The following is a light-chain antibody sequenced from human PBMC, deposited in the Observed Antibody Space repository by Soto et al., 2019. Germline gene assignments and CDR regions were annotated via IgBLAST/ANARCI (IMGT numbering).Light chain of an antibody. V-gene: IGLV2-14*01. CDR3: SSYSGSTTHIL. Sequence: QSALTQPASMSGTPGQSITISCTGSSSDIGGYNYVSWYQQHPGKAPKLIIYDVTYRPSGVSYRFSASKSGSTASLTISGLQPEDEADYYCSSYSGSTTHILFGGGTKLTVL. CDR1: SSDIGGYNY. CDR2: DVT. J-gene: IGLJ2*01.